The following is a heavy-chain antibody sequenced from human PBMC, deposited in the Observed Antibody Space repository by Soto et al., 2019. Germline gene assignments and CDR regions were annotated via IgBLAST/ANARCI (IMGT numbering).Heavy chain of an antibody. CDR3: ARVGDDFWSGYPYPYYYYYGMDV. J-gene: IGHJ6*02. CDR2: INPNSGGT. D-gene: IGHD3-3*01. V-gene: IGHV1-2*02. Sequence: ASVKVSCKASGYTFTGYYMHWVRQAPGQGLEWMGWINPNSGGTNYAQKFQGRVTMTRDTSISTAYMELSRLRSDDTAVYYCARVGDDFWSGYPYPYYYYYGMDVWGQGTTVTVSS. CDR1: GYTFTGYY.